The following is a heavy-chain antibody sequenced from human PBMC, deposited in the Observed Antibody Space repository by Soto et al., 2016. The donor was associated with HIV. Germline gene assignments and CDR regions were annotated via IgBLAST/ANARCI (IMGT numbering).Heavy chain of an antibody. J-gene: IGHJ4*02. Sequence: EVQLVESGGRLVQPGGSLRLSCAASGFTFSSYWMHWVRQIPGKGLVWVSRINNDGSSGYADSVRGRFTISRDNAKNTLYLQMRGLSAGDTALYYCVRDLMTGFNERPTSDYWGQGTLVTVSS. V-gene: IGHV3-74*01. CDR1: GFTFSSYW. CDR3: VRDLMTGFNERPTSDY. CDR2: INNDGSS. D-gene: IGHD2-15*01.